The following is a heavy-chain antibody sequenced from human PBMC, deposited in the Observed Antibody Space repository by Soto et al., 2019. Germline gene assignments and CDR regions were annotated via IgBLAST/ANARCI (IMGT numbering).Heavy chain of an antibody. D-gene: IGHD2-15*01. CDR2: IIPIIVTA. V-gene: IGHV1-69*01. Sequence: QVQLVQSGAEVKKPGSSVKVSCKASGGTFSSYAISWVRQAPGQGLEWMGGIIPIIVTANYAQKCQGRVTITADESTSTAYMELSSLRSEDTDGYYCARGGSIVVVVAATPDYYYGMDVWGHGTTVTVSS. CDR3: ARGGSIVVVVAATPDYYYGMDV. J-gene: IGHJ6*02. CDR1: GGTFSSYA.